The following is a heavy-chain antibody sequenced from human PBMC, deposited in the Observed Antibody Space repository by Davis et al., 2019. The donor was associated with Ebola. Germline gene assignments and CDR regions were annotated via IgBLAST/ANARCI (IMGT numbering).Heavy chain of an antibody. CDR3: ARAPRVVRNYFDY. CDR2: ISSSCSTI. D-gene: IGHD4-23*01. J-gene: IGHJ4*02. CDR1: GFIFENYW. Sequence: PGGSLRLSCAASGFIFENYWMSWIRQVPGKGLEWVSYISSSCSTIYYADSVKGRFTVSRENAKNSLYLQMNSLRVEDTAVYYCARAPRVVRNYFDYWGQGTLVTVSS. V-gene: IGHV3-11*04.